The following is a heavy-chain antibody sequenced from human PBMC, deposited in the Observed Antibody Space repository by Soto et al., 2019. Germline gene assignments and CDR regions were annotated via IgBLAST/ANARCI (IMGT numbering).Heavy chain of an antibody. V-gene: IGHV4-4*02. D-gene: IGHD2-8*01. CDR3: ARGHGVLYRLHLGPRAGFDDYYYYMDV. CDR1: SGSISSSNW. J-gene: IGHJ6*03. CDR2: IYHSGST. Sequence: PSETLSLTCAVSSGSISSSNWWSWVRQPPGKGLEWIGEIYHSGSTNYNPSLKSRVTISVDKSKNQFSLKLSSVTAADTAVYYCARGHGVLYRLHLGPRAGFDDYYYYMDVWGKGTTVTVSS.